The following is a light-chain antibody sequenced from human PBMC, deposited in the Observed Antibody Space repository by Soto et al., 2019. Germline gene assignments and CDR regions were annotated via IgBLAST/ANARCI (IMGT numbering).Light chain of an antibody. V-gene: IGLV4-69*01. CDR1: SGHSSYA. Sequence: QLVLTQSPSASASLGASVKLTCTLSSGHSSYAIAWHQQQPEKGPRYLMKLNSDGSHSKGDGIPDRVSGSSSGAERYLTIASLQSEDAADYYCQTWGTGVVFGGGTKRTVL. CDR3: QTWGTGVV. CDR2: LNSDGSH. J-gene: IGLJ2*01.